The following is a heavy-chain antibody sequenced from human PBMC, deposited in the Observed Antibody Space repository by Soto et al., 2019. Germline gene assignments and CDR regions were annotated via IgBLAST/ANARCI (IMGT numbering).Heavy chain of an antibody. J-gene: IGHJ5*02. D-gene: IGHD4-17*01. CDR2: IYYSGST. V-gene: IGHV4-31*03. CDR1: GGSISSGGYY. Sequence: SETLSLTCTVSGGSISSGGYYWSWIRQHPGKGLEWIGYIYYSGSTYYNPSLKSRVTISVDASKNQFSLKLSSVTAADTAVYYCARDRDTTGGWFDPWGQGTLVTVSS. CDR3: ARDRDTTGGWFDP.